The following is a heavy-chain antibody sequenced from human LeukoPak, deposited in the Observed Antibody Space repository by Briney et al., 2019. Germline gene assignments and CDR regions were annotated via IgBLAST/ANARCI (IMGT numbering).Heavy chain of an antibody. Sequence: GASVKVSCKACGNTFTTYDFNWVRQAPGQGFEWMGWMNPKTGRTGFAQKFRGRFTMTRNISISTAYLEVTNLRFEDTALYYCVTGVPWDWGQGSLIIVSS. CDR1: GNTFTTYD. D-gene: IGHD1-26*01. CDR2: MNPKTGRT. J-gene: IGHJ4*02. CDR3: VTGVPWD. V-gene: IGHV1-8*01.